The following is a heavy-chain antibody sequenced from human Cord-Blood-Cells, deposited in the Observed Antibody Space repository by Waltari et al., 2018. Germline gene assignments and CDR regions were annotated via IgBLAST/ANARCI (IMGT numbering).Heavy chain of an antibody. Sequence: QITLKESGPTLVKPTQTLTLTCTFSGFSLSTSGVGVGWIRQPPGKALEWLALIYWDADKRYSPSLKSRLTITKDTSKNQVVLTMTNMDPVDTATYYCAHTVGIAAAGTPFDYWGQGTLVTVSS. CDR2: IYWDADK. J-gene: IGHJ4*02. CDR1: GFSLSTSGVG. D-gene: IGHD6-13*01. V-gene: IGHV2-5*02. CDR3: AHTVGIAAAGTPFDY.